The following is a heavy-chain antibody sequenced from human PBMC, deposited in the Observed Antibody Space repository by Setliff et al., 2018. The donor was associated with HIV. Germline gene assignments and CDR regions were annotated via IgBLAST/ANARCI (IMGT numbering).Heavy chain of an antibody. CDR2: IYISGTT. V-gene: IGHV4-4*09. Sequence: PSETLSLTCTVSGGSISTPYWNWIRQPPGKGLEWIAYIYISGTTNYNPSLKSRVTISLDTSRNQFSLKLGSVTAADTAMYYCAREHCSGGSCNGFDIWGQGTMVTV. J-gene: IGHJ3*02. D-gene: IGHD2-15*01. CDR1: GGSISTPY. CDR3: AREHCSGGSCNGFDI.